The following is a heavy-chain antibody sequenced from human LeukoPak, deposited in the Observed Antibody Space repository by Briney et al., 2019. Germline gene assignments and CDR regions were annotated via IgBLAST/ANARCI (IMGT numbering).Heavy chain of an antibody. CDR2: ISWNSGSI. Sequence: GRSLRLSCAASGFTFDDYAMHWVRQAPGKGLEWVSGISWNSGSIGYADSVKGRFTISRDNAKNSLYLQMNSLRAEDTALYYCAKASGRWQRGYFDYWGQGTLVTVSS. D-gene: IGHD1-26*01. CDR3: AKASGRWQRGYFDY. J-gene: IGHJ4*02. CDR1: GFTFDDYA. V-gene: IGHV3-9*01.